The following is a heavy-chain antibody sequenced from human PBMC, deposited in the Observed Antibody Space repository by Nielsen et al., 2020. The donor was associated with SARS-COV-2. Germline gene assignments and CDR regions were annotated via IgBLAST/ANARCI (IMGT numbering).Heavy chain of an antibody. CDR2: INHSGST. Sequence: SETLSLTCAVYGGSFSGYYWSWIRQPPGKGLEWIGEINHSGSTNYNPSLKSRVTISVDTSKNQFSLKLSSVTAADTAVYYCARDGYCSGGSCYPFDYWGQGTLVTVSS. D-gene: IGHD2-15*01. V-gene: IGHV4-34*01. CDR1: GGSFSGYY. CDR3: ARDGYCSGGSCYPFDY. J-gene: IGHJ4*02.